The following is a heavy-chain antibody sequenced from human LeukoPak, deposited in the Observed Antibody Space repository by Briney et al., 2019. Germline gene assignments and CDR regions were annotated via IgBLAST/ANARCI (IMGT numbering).Heavy chain of an antibody. V-gene: IGHV1-8*01. D-gene: IGHD4-17*01. CDR3: ARGETTVTTDYYYYYGMDV. J-gene: IGHJ6*02. CDR2: MNPNSGNT. Sequence: ASVKVSCKASGYTFTSYDINWVRQATGQGLEWMGWMNPNSGNTNYAQKLQGRVTMTTDTSTSTAYMELRSLRSDDTAVYYCARGETTVTTDYYYYYGMDVWGQGTTVTVSS. CDR1: GYTFTSYD.